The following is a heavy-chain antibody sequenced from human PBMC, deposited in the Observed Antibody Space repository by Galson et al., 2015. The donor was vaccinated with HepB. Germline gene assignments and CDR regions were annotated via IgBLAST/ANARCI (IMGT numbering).Heavy chain of an antibody. CDR1: GGTFSSYA. J-gene: IGHJ1*01. CDR2: INPSGGST. D-gene: IGHD2-15*01. V-gene: IGHV1-46*01. Sequence: SVKVSCKASGGTFSSYAISWVRLAPGQGLEWMGIINPSGGSTSYAQKFQGRVTMTRDTSTSTVYMELSSLRSEDTAVYYCARVVPAATRDLEYFQHWGQGTLVTVSS. CDR3: ARVVPAATRDLEYFQH.